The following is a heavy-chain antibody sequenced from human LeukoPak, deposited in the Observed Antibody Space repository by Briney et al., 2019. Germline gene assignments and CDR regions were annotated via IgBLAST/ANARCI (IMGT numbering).Heavy chain of an antibody. CDR1: GFTFSSYW. CDR3: ARVSQQLVSSYYFDY. Sequence: GGSLRLSCAASGFTFSSYWMSWVRQAPGKGLEWVANMNQDGSQKYYMDSVKGRFTISRDNAKNSLYLQMNSLRAEDTAVYYCARVSQQLVSSYYFDYWGQGTLVTVSS. D-gene: IGHD6-6*01. CDR2: MNQDGSQK. J-gene: IGHJ4*02. V-gene: IGHV3-7*01.